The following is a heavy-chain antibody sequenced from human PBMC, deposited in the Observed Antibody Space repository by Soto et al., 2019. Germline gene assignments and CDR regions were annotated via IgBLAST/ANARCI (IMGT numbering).Heavy chain of an antibody. CDR3: ARGNYYYDSSGYLYYFDY. J-gene: IGHJ4*02. D-gene: IGHD3-22*01. CDR1: GGSFSGYY. V-gene: IGHV4-34*01. Sequence: QVQLQQWGAGLLKPSETLSLTCAVYGGSFSGYYWSWIRQPPGKGLEWIGEINHSGSTNYNPSLKSRVTISVGTSKKQFALKLSSVTATATAVYYCARGNYYYDSSGYLYYFDYWGQGSLVTVSS. CDR2: INHSGST.